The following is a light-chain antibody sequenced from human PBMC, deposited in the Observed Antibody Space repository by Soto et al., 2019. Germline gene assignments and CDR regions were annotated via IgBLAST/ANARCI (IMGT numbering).Light chain of an antibody. Sequence: QSVLTQPASVSGSPGRSVTISCTGTSSDVGDFNYVSWYQHLPGRAPKLIIYDVTNRPSGISYRFSASKSGRTASLTISGLQAEDEADYYCSSSSSSTTHVVFGGGTKLIVL. CDR2: DVT. CDR3: SSSSSSTTHVV. CDR1: SSDVGDFNY. J-gene: IGLJ2*01. V-gene: IGLV2-14*03.